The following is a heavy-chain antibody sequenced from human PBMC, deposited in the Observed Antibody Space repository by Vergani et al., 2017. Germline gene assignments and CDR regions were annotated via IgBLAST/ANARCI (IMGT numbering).Heavy chain of an antibody. CDR2: INHSGST. V-gene: IGHV4-34*01. D-gene: IGHD6-19*01. CDR3: ARGSRQIYGSGWFPAY. CDR1: GGSFSGYY. J-gene: IGHJ4*02. Sequence: QVQLQQWGAGLLKPSETLSLTCAVYGGSFSGYYWSWIRQPPGKGLEWIGEINHSGSTNYNPSLKSRVTISVDTSKNQFSLKLSSVTAADTAVYYCARGSRQIYGSGWFPAYWGQGTLVTVSS.